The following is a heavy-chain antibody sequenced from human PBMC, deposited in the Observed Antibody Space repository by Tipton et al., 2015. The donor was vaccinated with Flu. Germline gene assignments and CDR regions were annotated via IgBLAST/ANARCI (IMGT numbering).Heavy chain of an antibody. Sequence: TLSLTCTVSGGSVSSNTYYWGWIRQPPGKGLEWIGSIYYSGSTYYNPSLKSRVTISVDTSKSQFSLMLRSVTAADTAVYYCARLSYYDVDLKNFYFDYWGQGALVTVSS. CDR2: IYYSGST. CDR3: ARLSYYDVDLKNFYFDY. D-gene: IGHD3-10*02. V-gene: IGHV4-39*01. CDR1: GGSVSSNTYY. J-gene: IGHJ4*02.